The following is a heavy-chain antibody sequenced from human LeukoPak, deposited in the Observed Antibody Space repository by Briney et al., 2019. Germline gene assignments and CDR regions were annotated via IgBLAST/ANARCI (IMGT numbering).Heavy chain of an antibody. D-gene: IGHD6-19*01. V-gene: IGHV3-21*01. CDR3: ARDLDSSGWYPGAGFDY. J-gene: IGHJ4*02. CDR2: ISSSSSYI. CDR1: GFTFSSYS. Sequence: PGGSLRPSCAASGFTFSSYSMNWVRQAPGKGLEWVSSISSSSSYIYYADSVKGRFTISRDNAKNSLYLQMNSLRAEDTAVYYCARDLDSSGWYPGAGFDYWGQGTLVTVSS.